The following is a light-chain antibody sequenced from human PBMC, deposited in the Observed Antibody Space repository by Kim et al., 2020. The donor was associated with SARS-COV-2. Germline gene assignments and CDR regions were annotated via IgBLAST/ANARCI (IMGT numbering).Light chain of an antibody. V-gene: IGKV3-20*01. CDR1: QSVTSSY. J-gene: IGKJ2*01. CDR3: QQYGSSYT. Sequence: SLSPGEGATPSCRASQSVTSSYLAWYQQKPGRAPRLLIYGASSRATGIPDRFSGSGSGTDFTLTISRLEPEDFAVYYCQQYGSSYTFGQGTKLEI. CDR2: GAS.